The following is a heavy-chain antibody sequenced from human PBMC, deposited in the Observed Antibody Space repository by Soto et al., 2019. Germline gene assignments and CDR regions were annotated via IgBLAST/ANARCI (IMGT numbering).Heavy chain of an antibody. CDR2: ISAYNGNT. CDR1: GYTFTSYG. Sequence: ASVKVSCKASGYTFTSYGISWVRQAPGQGLEWMGWISAYNGNTNYAQKLQGRVTMTTDTSTSTAYMELRSLRSDDTAVYYCARDRDTAMVINSLYYYYYGMDVWGQGTTVTVSS. V-gene: IGHV1-18*01. D-gene: IGHD5-18*01. CDR3: ARDRDTAMVINSLYYYYYGMDV. J-gene: IGHJ6*02.